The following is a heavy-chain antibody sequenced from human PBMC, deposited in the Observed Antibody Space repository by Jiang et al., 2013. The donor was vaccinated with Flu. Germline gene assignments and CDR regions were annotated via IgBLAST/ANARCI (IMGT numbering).Heavy chain of an antibody. J-gene: IGHJ5*02. Sequence: GSGLVKPSETLSLTCAVYGGSFSGYYWSWIRQPPGKGLEWIGEINHSGSTNYNPSLKSRVTISVDTSKNQFSLKLSSVTAADTAVYYCARGARMMVVVITTNWFDPWGQGTLVTVSS. CDR3: ARGARMMVVVITTNWFDP. CDR1: GGSFSGYY. CDR2: INHSGST. V-gene: IGHV4-34*01. D-gene: IGHD3-22*01.